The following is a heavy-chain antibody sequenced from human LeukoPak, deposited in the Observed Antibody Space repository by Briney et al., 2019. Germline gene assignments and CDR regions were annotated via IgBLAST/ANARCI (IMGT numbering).Heavy chain of an antibody. V-gene: IGHV3-23*01. Sequence: GESLRLSCAASGVTFSSDAMSWVRQAPGKGLEWVSGISGSGGSTYHADSVRGRFTISRDNSKNTLYLQMNSLRAEDTAVYYCAKYSSTSWQYYYYYMDVWGKGTTVTVSS. CDR3: AKYSSTSWQYYYYYMDV. CDR1: GVTFSSDA. D-gene: IGHD2-2*01. CDR2: ISGSGGST. J-gene: IGHJ6*03.